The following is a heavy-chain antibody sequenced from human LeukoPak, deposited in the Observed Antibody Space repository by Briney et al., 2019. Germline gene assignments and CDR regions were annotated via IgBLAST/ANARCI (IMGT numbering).Heavy chain of an antibody. Sequence: SDTLSLTCAFSGGYISSNDYYWGWIRQPPEKLLEWIGSIHYNGNTYYNPSHKSRVTISVDTSKNQFSLKLSSVTAADTAVYYCARDYYGSGSYFGDKTTNWFDPWGQGTLVTVSS. CDR3: ARDYYGSGSYFGDKTTNWFDP. CDR2: IHYNGNT. CDR1: GGYISSNDYY. V-gene: IGHV4-39*07. J-gene: IGHJ5*02. D-gene: IGHD3-10*01.